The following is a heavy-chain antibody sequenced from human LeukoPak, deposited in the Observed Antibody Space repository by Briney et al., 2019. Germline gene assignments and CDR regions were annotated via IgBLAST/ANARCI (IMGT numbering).Heavy chain of an antibody. D-gene: IGHD3-10*01. Sequence: GGSLRLSCAASGLTVSSNYMSWVRQAPGKGLEWVSLIYSGGSTYFADSVKGRFTISRDSSKNTLYLQMNSLRAEDTAVYYCARSGGSGSYYAYFDFWGQGTLVTVSS. V-gene: IGHV3-66*01. CDR3: ARSGGSGSYYAYFDF. CDR1: GLTVSSNY. J-gene: IGHJ4*02. CDR2: IYSGGST.